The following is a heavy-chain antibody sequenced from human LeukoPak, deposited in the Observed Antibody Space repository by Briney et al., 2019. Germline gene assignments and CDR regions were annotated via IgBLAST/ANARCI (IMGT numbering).Heavy chain of an antibody. V-gene: IGHV3-33*08. D-gene: IGHD1-26*01. CDR3: ARDTPILGGSYWDY. J-gene: IGHJ4*02. Sequence: GGSLRLSCAASAFTFSTYAMNWVRQAPGKGLEWVAVIWYDGSNKYYADSVKGRFTISRDNSKNTLYLQMNSLRAEDTAVYYCARDTPILGGSYWDYWGQGTLVTVSS. CDR2: IWYDGSNK. CDR1: AFTFSTYA.